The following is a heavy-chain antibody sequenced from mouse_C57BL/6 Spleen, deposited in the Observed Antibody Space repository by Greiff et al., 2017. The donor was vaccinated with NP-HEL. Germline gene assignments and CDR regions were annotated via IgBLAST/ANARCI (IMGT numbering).Heavy chain of an antibody. V-gene: IGHV1-15*01. CDR3: TREGITTVAPFAY. CDR2: IDPETGGT. CDR1: GYTFTDYE. D-gene: IGHD1-1*01. Sequence: QLKQSGAELVRPGASVTLSCKASGYTFTDYEMHWVKQTPVHGLEWIGAIDPETGGTAYNQKFKGKAILTADKSSSTAYMELRSLTSEDSAVYYCTREGITTVAPFAYWGQGTLVTVSA. J-gene: IGHJ3*01.